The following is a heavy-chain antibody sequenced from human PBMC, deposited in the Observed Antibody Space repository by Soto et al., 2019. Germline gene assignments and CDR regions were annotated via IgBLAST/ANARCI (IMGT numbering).Heavy chain of an antibody. CDR3: ARDHTSGSYPGWSDI. Sequence: ESGGGVVQPGRSMRLSCAASGFTFSSYGMHWVRQAPGKGLEWVAVIWYDGSNKYYVDSVKGRFTISRDNSKNTLYLQMNSLRAEDTAVYSCARDHTSGSYPGWSDIWGQGTMVTVSS. J-gene: IGHJ3*02. V-gene: IGHV3-33*01. CDR2: IWYDGSNK. D-gene: IGHD1-26*01. CDR1: GFTFSSYG.